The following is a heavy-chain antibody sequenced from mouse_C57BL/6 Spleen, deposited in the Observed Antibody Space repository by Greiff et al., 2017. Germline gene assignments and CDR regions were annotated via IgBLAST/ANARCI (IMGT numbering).Heavy chain of an antibody. Sequence: VPLVESGPGLVAPSQSLSITCTVSGFSLPSYGVSWVRQPPGPGLEWLGVIWGDGSTNYHSALISTLSISKDNSKSQVFLKLNSLQTDDTATYYGAKERLFSNYFFDDWGQGTTLTVSS. J-gene: IGHJ2*01. V-gene: IGHV2-3*01. D-gene: IGHD2-5*01. CDR3: AKERLFSNYFFDD. CDR2: IWGDGST. CDR1: GFSLPSYG.